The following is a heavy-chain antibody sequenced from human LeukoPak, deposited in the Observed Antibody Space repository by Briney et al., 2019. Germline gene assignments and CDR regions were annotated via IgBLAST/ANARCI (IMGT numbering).Heavy chain of an antibody. Sequence: GGSLRLSCAASGFTFSSYNMNWVRQAPGKGLERVSFISSSSSYIYYADSVKGRFTISRDNARNSLYLQMNSLRAEDTAVYYCARGEWSSSPFDYWGQGTLVTVSS. CDR2: ISSSSSYI. CDR1: GFTFSSYN. V-gene: IGHV3-21*01. J-gene: IGHJ4*02. D-gene: IGHD6-6*01. CDR3: ARGEWSSSPFDY.